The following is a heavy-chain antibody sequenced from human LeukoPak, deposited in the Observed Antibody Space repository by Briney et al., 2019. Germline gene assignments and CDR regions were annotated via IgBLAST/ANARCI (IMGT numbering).Heavy chain of an antibody. CDR1: GFILKIYA. D-gene: IGHD3-9*01. Sequence: GASLRLSCAASGFILKIYAIRCVRQAPREGLEWVSDIGGCGGGTYYADSVKGRFTVSRDDPKNTLYLQMNTLRVEDTAVYYCAKWGDYDILTGYYDSDYWGHGTLVTVSS. V-gene: IGHV3-23*01. J-gene: IGHJ4*01. CDR2: IGGCGGGT. CDR3: AKWGDYDILTGYYDSDY.